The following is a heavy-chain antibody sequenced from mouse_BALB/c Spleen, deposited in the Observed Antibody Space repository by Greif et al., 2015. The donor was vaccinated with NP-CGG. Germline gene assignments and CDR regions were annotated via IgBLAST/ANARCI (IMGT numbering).Heavy chain of an antibody. CDR3: ASGGGTYYFDY. J-gene: IGHJ2*01. CDR1: GFSLTSYG. Sequence: VMLVESGPGLVASSQSLSITCTVSGFSLTSYGVHWVRQPPGKGLEWLGGIWAGGSTNYNSALMSRLSISKDNSKSQVFLKMNSLQTDDTAMYYCASGGGTYYFDYWGQGTALTVSS. D-gene: IGHD4-1*01. V-gene: IGHV2-9*02. CDR2: IWAGGST.